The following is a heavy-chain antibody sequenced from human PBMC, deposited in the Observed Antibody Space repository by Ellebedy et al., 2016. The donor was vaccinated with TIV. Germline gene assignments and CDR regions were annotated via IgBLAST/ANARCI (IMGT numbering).Heavy chain of an antibody. CDR1: GGSISSSNW. J-gene: IGHJ6*02. D-gene: IGHD2-15*01. Sequence: SETLSLXXAVSGGSISSSNWWSWVRQPPGKGLEWIGEINHSGSTNYNPSLKSRVTISVDTSKNQFSLKLSSVTAADTAVYYCARAAGGSCGPCLELYYYYGMDVWGQGTTVTVSS. CDR3: ARAAGGSCGPCLELYYYYGMDV. CDR2: INHSGST. V-gene: IGHV4-4*02.